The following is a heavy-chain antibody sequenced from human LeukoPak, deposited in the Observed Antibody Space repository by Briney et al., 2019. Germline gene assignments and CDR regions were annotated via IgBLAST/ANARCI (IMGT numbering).Heavy chain of an antibody. J-gene: IGHJ3*02. Sequence: GGCLRLSCAVSAVSFSIYSMNWVRQAHGKGLEWASSISGSSRYIYYAASVKGRFTIARDTAKNPLYLRVTSLRAEDTDVYYCVSNTEQDFWSGSRDRGAFEIWSQGTMVTVSS. V-gene: IGHV3-21*01. CDR3: VSNTEQDFWSGSRDRGAFEI. D-gene: IGHD3-3*01. CDR2: ISGSSRYI. CDR1: AVSFSIYS.